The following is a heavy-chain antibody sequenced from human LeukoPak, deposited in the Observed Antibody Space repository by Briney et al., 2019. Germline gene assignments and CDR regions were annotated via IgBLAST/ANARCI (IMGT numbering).Heavy chain of an antibody. CDR2: INPNSGGT. D-gene: IGHD3-22*01. V-gene: IGHV1-2*02. CDR1: GYTFTGYY. CDR3: ARVRGYYDSSGYRRQSDAFDI. Sequence: GASVKVSCKASGYTFTGYYMHWVRQAPGQGLEWMGWINPNSGGTNYAQKFQGRVTMTRDTSISTAYMELSRLRSDDTAVYYCARVRGYYDSSGYRRQSDAFDIWGQGTMVTVSS. J-gene: IGHJ3*02.